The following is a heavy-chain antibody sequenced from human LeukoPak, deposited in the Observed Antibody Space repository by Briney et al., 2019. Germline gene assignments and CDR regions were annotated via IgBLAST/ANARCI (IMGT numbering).Heavy chain of an antibody. V-gene: IGHV4-39*07. CDR2: IYTTGST. CDR3: AKGNPYYDS. Sequence: SETLSLTCTVSGGSISSNNYYWGWIRQPPGKGLEWIGNIYTTGSTYYSPSLKRRVIISLDTSENQFSLTLRSLTAADTAVYYCAKGNPYYDSWGQGTLVTVSS. J-gene: IGHJ5*02. CDR1: GGSISSNNYY. D-gene: IGHD5-12*01.